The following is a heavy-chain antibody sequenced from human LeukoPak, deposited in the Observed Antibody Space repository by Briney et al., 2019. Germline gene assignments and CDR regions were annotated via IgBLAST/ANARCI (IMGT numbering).Heavy chain of an antibody. Sequence: GSSVEVSCKASGGTFSSYAISWVRQAPGQGLEWTGGIIPIFGTANYAQKFQGRVTITADESTSTAYMELSSLRSEDTAVYYCASYSNYVYYYYMDVWGKGTMVTVSS. D-gene: IGHD4-11*01. V-gene: IGHV1-69*01. J-gene: IGHJ6*03. CDR2: IIPIFGTA. CDR3: ASYSNYVYYYYMDV. CDR1: GGTFSSYA.